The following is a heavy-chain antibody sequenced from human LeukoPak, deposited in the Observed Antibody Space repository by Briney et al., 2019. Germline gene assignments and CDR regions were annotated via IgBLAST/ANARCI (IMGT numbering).Heavy chain of an antibody. CDR2: IYWDDDK. Sequence: SGPTLVKPTQPLTLTCTFSGFSLTTSGVGVGWIRQPPGKALEWLALIYWDDDKRYSPSLKRRLTITQDTSKNQVVLTITNMDTVDTATYYCAHGTFRAARRQFDYWGQGTLVTVSS. D-gene: IGHD6-6*01. CDR1: GFSLTTSGVG. V-gene: IGHV2-5*02. CDR3: AHGTFRAARRQFDY. J-gene: IGHJ4*02.